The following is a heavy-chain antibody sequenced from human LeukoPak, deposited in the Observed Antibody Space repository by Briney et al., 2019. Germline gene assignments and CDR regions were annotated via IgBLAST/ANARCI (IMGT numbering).Heavy chain of an antibody. CDR3: ARGVEMATILVGL. J-gene: IGHJ4*02. D-gene: IGHD5-24*01. Sequence: SETLSLTCTVSGGSISSSSYYWSWIRQPPGKGLEWIGHIYYSGSTNYNPSLKSRVTISVDTSKNQFSLKLSSVTAADTAVYYCARGVEMATILVGLWGQGTLVTVSS. CDR1: GGSISSSSYY. CDR2: IYYSGST. V-gene: IGHV4-61*01.